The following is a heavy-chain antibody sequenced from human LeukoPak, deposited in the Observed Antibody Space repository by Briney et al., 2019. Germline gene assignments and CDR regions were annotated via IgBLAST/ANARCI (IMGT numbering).Heavy chain of an antibody. Sequence: AGGSLRLSGAASGLTFSTSGMHWVRQAPGKGLEWVGLIWFDGSNKYYADSVKGRFTISRDNSKNTVYLQMNSLRAEDTAVYYCARDRGTVSIDHWGQGTLVTVSS. J-gene: IGHJ4*02. D-gene: IGHD4-11*01. CDR3: ARDRGTVSIDH. CDR2: IWFDGSNK. V-gene: IGHV3-33*01. CDR1: GLTFSTSG.